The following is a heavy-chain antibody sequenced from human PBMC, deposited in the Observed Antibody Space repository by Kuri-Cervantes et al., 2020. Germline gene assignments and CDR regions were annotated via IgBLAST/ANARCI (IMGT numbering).Heavy chain of an antibody. Sequence: GGSLRLSCAASGFTFSSYWMHWVRQAPGKGLVWVSHINSDGSSTSYADSVKGRFTISRDNAKNTLYLQMNSLRAEDTAVYYCARDYPYYDILTGSWEGYWFDPWGQGTLVTVSS. CDR2: INSDGSST. CDR1: GFTFSSYW. D-gene: IGHD3-9*01. J-gene: IGHJ5*02. CDR3: ARDYPYYDILTGSWEGYWFDP. V-gene: IGHV3-74*01.